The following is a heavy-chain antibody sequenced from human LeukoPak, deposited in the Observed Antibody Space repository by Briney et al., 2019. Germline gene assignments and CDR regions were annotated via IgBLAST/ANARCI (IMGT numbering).Heavy chain of an antibody. CDR3: ARARYETRIWPKSRYDYYHYMDV. D-gene: IGHD2-15*01. V-gene: IGHV1-18*01. CDR2: ISAYNGNT. CDR1: GYTFTSYG. J-gene: IGHJ6*03. Sequence: ASVKVSCKASGYTFTSYGISWVRQAPGQGLEWMGWISAYNGNTNYAQKLQGRVTMTTDTSTSTAYMELRSLGSDDTAVYYCARARYETRIWPKSRYDYYHYMDVWGKGTTVTVSS.